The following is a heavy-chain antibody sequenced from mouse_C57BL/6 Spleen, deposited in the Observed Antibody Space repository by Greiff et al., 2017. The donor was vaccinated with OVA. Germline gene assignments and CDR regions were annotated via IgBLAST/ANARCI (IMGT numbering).Heavy chain of an antibody. D-gene: IGHD1-1*01. CDR1: GFSLTSYG. CDR2: IWSGGST. CDR3: ARLVTTVVEGYFDV. J-gene: IGHJ1*03. Sequence: VMLVESGPGLVQPSQSLSITCTVSGFSLTSYGVHWVRQSPGKGLEWLGVIWSGGSTDYNAAFISRLSISKDNSKSQVFFKMNSLQADDTAIYYCARLVTTVVEGYFDVWGTGTTVTVSS. V-gene: IGHV2-2*01.